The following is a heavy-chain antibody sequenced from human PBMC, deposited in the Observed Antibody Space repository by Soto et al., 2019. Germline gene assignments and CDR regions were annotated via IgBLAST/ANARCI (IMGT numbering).Heavy chain of an antibody. J-gene: IGHJ4*02. V-gene: IGHV3-30*18. CDR1: GFTFSSYG. CDR3: AKGSPQYCSGGSCYSNYFDY. D-gene: IGHD2-15*01. Sequence: GGSLRLSCAVSGFTFSSYGMHWVRQAPGKGLEWVAVISYDGSNKYYADSVKGRFTISRDNSKNTLYLQMNSLRAEDTAVYYCAKGSPQYCSGGSCYSNYFDYWGQGTLVTVSS. CDR2: ISYDGSNK.